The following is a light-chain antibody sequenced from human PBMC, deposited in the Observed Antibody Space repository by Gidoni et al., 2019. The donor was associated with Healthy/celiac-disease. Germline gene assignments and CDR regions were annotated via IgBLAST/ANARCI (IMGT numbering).Light chain of an antibody. Sequence: DIQMTQSPSSLSASVGDRVTITCQASQDISNYLNRYQQKPGKAPKLLIYDASNLETGVPSRFSGSGSGTDFTFTISSLQPEDIATYYCQQYDNLPSITFGQGTQLEIK. CDR3: QQYDNLPSIT. J-gene: IGKJ5*01. CDR1: QDISNY. V-gene: IGKV1-33*01. CDR2: DAS.